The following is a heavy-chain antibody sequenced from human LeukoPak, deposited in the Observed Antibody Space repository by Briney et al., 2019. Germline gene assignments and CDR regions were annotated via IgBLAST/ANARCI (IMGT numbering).Heavy chain of an antibody. V-gene: IGHV1-69*04. J-gene: IGHJ4*02. Sequence: SVKVSFKASGGTFSSYAISWVRQAPGQGLEWMGRIIPILGIANYAQKFQGRVTITADKSTSTAYMELSSLRSEDTAVYYCARTGEAWTNYYDSSGLDYWGQGTLVTVSS. D-gene: IGHD3-22*01. CDR1: GGTFSSYA. CDR2: IIPILGIA. CDR3: ARTGEAWTNYYDSSGLDY.